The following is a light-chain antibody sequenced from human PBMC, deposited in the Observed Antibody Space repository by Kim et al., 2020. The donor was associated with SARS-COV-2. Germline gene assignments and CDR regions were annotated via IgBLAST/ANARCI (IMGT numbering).Light chain of an antibody. Sequence: SASVGDRVTVTCQASRDISNYLNWYQHKPGKAPNLLLHDASKLETGVPSRFSGSGSGTEFTLTITGLRPEDFATYYCQQYDNVPHSFGQGTKLEI. CDR1: RDISNY. CDR2: DAS. J-gene: IGKJ2*03. V-gene: IGKV1-33*01. CDR3: QQYDNVPHS.